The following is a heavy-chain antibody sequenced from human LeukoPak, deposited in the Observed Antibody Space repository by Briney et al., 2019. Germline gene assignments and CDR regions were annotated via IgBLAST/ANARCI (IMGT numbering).Heavy chain of an antibody. CDR2: ISSSDTTK. J-gene: IGHJ3*02. Sequence: GGSLRLSCAASGFTFSDYYMSWIRQAPGKGLEWVSYISSSDTTKYYADSVKGRFTISRDNAKNSLYLQMNSLRADDTAVYYCARTRTTPRSRAFDIWGQGTMITVSS. D-gene: IGHD1-1*01. CDR3: ARTRTTPRSRAFDI. CDR1: GFTFSDYY. V-gene: IGHV3-11*01.